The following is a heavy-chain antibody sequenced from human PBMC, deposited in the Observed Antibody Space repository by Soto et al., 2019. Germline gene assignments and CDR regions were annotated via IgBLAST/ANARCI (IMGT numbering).Heavy chain of an antibody. Sequence: EVQLVESGGGLVQPGGSLRLSCAASGFTFSSYSMNWVRQAPGKGLEWVSYISSSSSTIYYADSVKGRFTISRDNXXNSLYLQMNSLRAEDTAVYYCAREIPTYYYYGMDVWGQGTTVTVSS. V-gene: IGHV3-48*01. CDR2: ISSSSSTI. J-gene: IGHJ6*02. CDR1: GFTFSSYS. D-gene: IGHD2-2*02. CDR3: AREIPTYYYYGMDV.